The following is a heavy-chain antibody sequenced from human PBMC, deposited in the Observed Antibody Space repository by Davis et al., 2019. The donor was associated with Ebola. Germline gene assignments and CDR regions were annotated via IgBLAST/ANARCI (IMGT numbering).Heavy chain of an antibody. Sequence: SETLSLTCGVSGDSINSGDYFWSWIRQPPGKGLEWIGYIYYSGSTFYNPSLKSRVTISVDTSKNQFSLKLSSVTAADTAVYYCARGESPDYWGQGTLVTVSS. J-gene: IGHJ4*02. CDR2: IYYSGST. CDR3: ARGESPDY. CDR1: GDSINSGDYF. V-gene: IGHV4-30-4*01.